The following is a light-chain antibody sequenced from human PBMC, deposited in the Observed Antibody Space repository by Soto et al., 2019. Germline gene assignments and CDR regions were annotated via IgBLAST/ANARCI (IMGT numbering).Light chain of an antibody. J-gene: IGKJ4*01. CDR2: DAS. CDR3: QQFNSYPQT. Sequence: AIQLTQSPSSLSASVGDRVTITCRATQGISSALAWYQQKPGKTPKLLIYDASSLDSGVTSRFSGSGFGTDFTLTISCLQPEDFATYYCQQFNSYPQTFGGGTKVEMK. CDR1: QGISSA. V-gene: IGKV1-13*02.